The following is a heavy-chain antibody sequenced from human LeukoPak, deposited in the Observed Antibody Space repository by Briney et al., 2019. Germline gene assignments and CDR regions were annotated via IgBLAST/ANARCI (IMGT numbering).Heavy chain of an antibody. J-gene: IGHJ4*02. CDR3: ARGGYYDSSGAIDY. CDR1: GGSISSYY. Sequence: SETLSLTCTVSGGSISSYYWSWIRQPPGKGLEWIGYIYYSGSTNYNPSLKSRVTISADTSKNQFSLKLSSVTAADTAVYYCARGGYYDSSGAIDYWGQGTLVTVSS. D-gene: IGHD3-22*01. CDR2: IYYSGST. V-gene: IGHV4-59*01.